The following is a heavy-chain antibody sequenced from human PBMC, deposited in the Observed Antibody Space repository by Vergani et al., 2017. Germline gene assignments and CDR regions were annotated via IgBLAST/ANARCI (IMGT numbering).Heavy chain of an antibody. CDR2: ISSSSSTI. J-gene: IGHJ6*02. CDR1: GFTFSSYS. Sequence: EVQLVESGGGLVQPGGSLRLSCAASGFTFSSYSMNWVRQAPGKGLEWVSYISSSSSTIYYADSVKGRFTISRDNAKNSLYLQMNSLRAEDTAVYYCARDRRRSDGGYYYYYVMDVWGQGTTVTVSS. D-gene: IGHD3-16*01. CDR3: ARDRRRSDGGYYYYYVMDV. V-gene: IGHV3-48*01.